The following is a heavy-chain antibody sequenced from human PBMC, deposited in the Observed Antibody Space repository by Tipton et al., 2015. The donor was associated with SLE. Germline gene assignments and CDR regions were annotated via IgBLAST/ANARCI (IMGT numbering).Heavy chain of an antibody. CDR2: INHSGST. Sequence: TLSLTCAAYSGSFSDYWWSWIRQPPGKGLEWIGEINHSGSTNYNPSLKSRVTISVDTSKNQFSLKLSSVTAADTAVYYCARGDDYGDFFDYWGQGTLVTVSS. J-gene: IGHJ4*02. V-gene: IGHV4-34*01. CDR1: SGSFSDYW. CDR3: ARGDDYGDFFDY. D-gene: IGHD4-17*01.